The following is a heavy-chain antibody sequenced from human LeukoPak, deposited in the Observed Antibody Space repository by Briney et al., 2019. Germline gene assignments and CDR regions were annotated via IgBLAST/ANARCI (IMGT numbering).Heavy chain of an antibody. V-gene: IGHV4-4*07. J-gene: IGHJ5*02. D-gene: IGHD3-3*01. CDR3: ARGNDFWSGYYSRGLFDP. CDR2: IYTSGST. CDR1: GGSISSYY. Sequence: PSETLSLTCTVSGGSISSYYWSWIRQPAGKGLEWVGRIYTSGSTNYNPSLKSRVTMSVDASNNQFSLKLSSVTAADTAVYYCARGNDFWSGYYSRGLFDPWGQGTLVTVSS.